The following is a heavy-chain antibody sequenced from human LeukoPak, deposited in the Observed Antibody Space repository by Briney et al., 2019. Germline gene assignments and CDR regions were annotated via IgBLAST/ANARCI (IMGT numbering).Heavy chain of an antibody. CDR3: ATVVGAARPSYYYMDV. CDR2: ISSSGRDI. V-gene: IGHV3-21*01. Sequence: TGGSLRLSCAASGFTFSRYNMNWVRQAPGKGLEWVSSISSSGRDIYYADSVEGRFTIFRDNAKNSLYLQMNSLRAEDTAVYYCATVVGAARPSYYYMDVWGKGTTVTVSS. J-gene: IGHJ6*03. D-gene: IGHD1-26*01. CDR1: GFTFSRYN.